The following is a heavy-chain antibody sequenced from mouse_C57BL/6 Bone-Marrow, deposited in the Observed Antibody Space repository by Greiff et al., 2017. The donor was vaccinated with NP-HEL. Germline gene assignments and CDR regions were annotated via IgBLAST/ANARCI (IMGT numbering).Heavy chain of an antibody. CDR2: INPNYGTT. Sequence: VQLKESGPELVKPGASVKISCKASGYSFTDYNMNWVKQSNGKSLEWIGVINPNYGTTSYNQKFKGKATLTVDKSSSTAYMQLNSLTSEDSAVYYCARDYYGSSYRYFDVWGTGTTVTVSS. CDR3: ARDYYGSSYRYFDV. D-gene: IGHD1-1*01. V-gene: IGHV1-39*01. CDR1: GYSFTDYN. J-gene: IGHJ1*03.